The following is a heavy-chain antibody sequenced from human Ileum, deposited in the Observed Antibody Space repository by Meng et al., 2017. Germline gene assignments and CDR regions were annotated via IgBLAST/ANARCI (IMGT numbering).Heavy chain of an antibody. CDR1: GYTFTGYS. J-gene: IGHJ4*02. D-gene: IGHD2-15*01. V-gene: IGHV1-2*06. CDR2: INPNRGST. CDR3: ARDLVTVPERGIVVVVAVISLDF. Sequence: ASVKVSCKASGYTFTGYSLHWVRQAPGQGLEWMGRINPNRGSTHDAQKYQGRVTMTRDTSISTAYMELSRLRSDDTAVYYCARDLVTVPERGIVVVVAVISLDFWGQGTLVTVSS.